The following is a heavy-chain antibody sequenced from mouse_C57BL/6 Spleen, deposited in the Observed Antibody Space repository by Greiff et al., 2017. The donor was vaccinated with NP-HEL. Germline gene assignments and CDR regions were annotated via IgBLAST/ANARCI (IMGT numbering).Heavy chain of an antibody. D-gene: IGHD2-5*01. CDR3: ARYYSNYWYFDV. CDR2: INPYNGDT. Sequence: VQLKQSGPELVKPGASVKISCKASGYSFTGYFMNWVMQSHGKSLEWIGRINPYNGDTFYNQKFKGKATLTVDKSSSTAHMELRSLTSEDSAVYYCARYYSNYWYFDVWGTGTTVTVSS. CDR1: GYSFTGYF. V-gene: IGHV1-20*01. J-gene: IGHJ1*03.